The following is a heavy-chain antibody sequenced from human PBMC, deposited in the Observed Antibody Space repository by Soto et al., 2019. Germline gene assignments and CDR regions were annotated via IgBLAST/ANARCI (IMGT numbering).Heavy chain of an antibody. V-gene: IGHV5-51*01. CDR1: GYSFTNYR. J-gene: IGHJ4*02. CDR2: IYPGDSDT. Sequence: PGESLKISCKVSGYSFTNYRIGWVRQLPGKGLEWMGTIYPGDSDTKYSQSFRGQVTISADNSISTAYLQWSSLKASDTAVYYCARPTTASLYFDYWGQGTLVTVSS. D-gene: IGHD5-12*01. CDR3: ARPTTASLYFDY.